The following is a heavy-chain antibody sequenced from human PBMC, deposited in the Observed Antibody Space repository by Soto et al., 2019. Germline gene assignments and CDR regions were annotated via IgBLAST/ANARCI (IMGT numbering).Heavy chain of an antibody. D-gene: IGHD2-2*01. CDR2: VSKSGYT. CDR3: AREDSIIIPAVSDF. CDR1: GFTFNNYG. Sequence: GGSLRLSCVVSGFTFNNYGINWVRQAPGKGLEWVSSVSKSGYTYYSDSVKGRFTISRDNAKNSVSLQMNTLRAEDTAVYYCAREDSIIIPAVSDFWGQGTLVTVSS. J-gene: IGHJ4*02. V-gene: IGHV3-21*01.